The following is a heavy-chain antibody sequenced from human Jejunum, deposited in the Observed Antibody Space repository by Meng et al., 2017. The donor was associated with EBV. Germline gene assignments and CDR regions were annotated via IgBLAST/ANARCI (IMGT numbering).Heavy chain of an antibody. CDR3: ARQGPSGRTFDY. Sequence: GTGPGKPPGTLSLTCKCSGGSISSSSYDWCWIRQPPGKGLEWIGTYYNSGSTYYNPSLKSRVTISVDTSKNQFSLKLISVTAADTAAYYCARQGPSGRTFDYWGQGTLVTVSS. D-gene: IGHD1-26*01. V-gene: IGHV4-39*01. CDR1: GGSISSSSYD. CDR2: YYNSGST. J-gene: IGHJ4*02.